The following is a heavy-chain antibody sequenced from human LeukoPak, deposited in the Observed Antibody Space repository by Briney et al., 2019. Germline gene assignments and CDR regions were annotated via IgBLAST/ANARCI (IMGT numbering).Heavy chain of an antibody. CDR1: GYTFTGYY. J-gene: IGHJ5*02. Sequence: ASVKVSCTASGYTFTGYYMHWVRQAPGQGLEWMGWINPNSGGTNYAQKFQGRVTMTRDTSISTAYMELSRLRSDDTAVYYCARAIIVAVPAAISWFDPWGQGTLVTVSS. CDR2: INPNSGGT. D-gene: IGHD2-2*01. V-gene: IGHV1-2*02. CDR3: ARAIIVAVPAAISWFDP.